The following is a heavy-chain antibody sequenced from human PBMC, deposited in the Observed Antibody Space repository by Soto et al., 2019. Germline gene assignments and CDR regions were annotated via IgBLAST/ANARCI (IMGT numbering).Heavy chain of an antibody. Sequence: GQSLKISCAASGFTFSSYSMNWVRQAPGKGLEWVSYISSSSSTTYYADSVKGRFTISRDNAKNSLYLQMNSLRDEDTAVYYCARDLGPVAGTPYYYYGMDVWGQGTTVTVS. CDR2: ISSSSSTT. V-gene: IGHV3-48*02. CDR1: GFTFSSYS. J-gene: IGHJ6*02. D-gene: IGHD6-19*01. CDR3: ARDLGPVAGTPYYYYGMDV.